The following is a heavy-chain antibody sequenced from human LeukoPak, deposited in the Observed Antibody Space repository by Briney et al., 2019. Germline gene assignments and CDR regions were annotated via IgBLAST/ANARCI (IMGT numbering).Heavy chain of an antibody. J-gene: IGHJ4*02. V-gene: IGHV1-2*02. CDR2: INPKNGGT. CDR3: ARGPDSGAFDY. D-gene: IGHD2-15*01. CDR1: GYSFTYYY. Sequence: ASVKVSCKASGYSFTYYYLHWLRQAPGQRLEWMGWINPKNGGTTSAQKFQGRVTLTRDTSIDTVYLELSWLRSDDTAMYYCARGPDSGAFDYWGQGTHVTVSS.